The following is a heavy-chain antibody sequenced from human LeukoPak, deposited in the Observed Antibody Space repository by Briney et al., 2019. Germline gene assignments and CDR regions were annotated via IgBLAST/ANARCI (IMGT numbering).Heavy chain of an antibody. CDR2: IIPIFGTA. Sequence: SVKVSCKASGGTFSSYAISWVRQAPGQGLEWLGGIIPIFGTANYAQKFQGRVTITADESTSTAYMELGSLRSEDTAVYYCARGLTRSSTSCPHFDYWGQGTLVTVSS. D-gene: IGHD2-2*01. CDR1: GGTFSSYA. CDR3: ARGLTRSSTSCPHFDY. V-gene: IGHV1-69*13. J-gene: IGHJ4*02.